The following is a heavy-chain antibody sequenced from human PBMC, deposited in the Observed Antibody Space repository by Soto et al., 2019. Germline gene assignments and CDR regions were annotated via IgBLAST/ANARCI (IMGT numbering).Heavy chain of an antibody. Sequence: QVQLVQSGAEVKKPGASVKVSCKASGDTFTDYYIHWVRQAPGQGLEWMGTVNPSGGHTTYAQHFLGSMTMAGDTSASTLYMELTSLPSAATAVYYCARGGHVVVVTAALDYWGQGTLVTVSS. CDR3: ARGGHVVVVTAALDY. CDR2: VNPSGGHT. CDR1: GDTFTDYY. V-gene: IGHV1-46*01. D-gene: IGHD2-21*02. J-gene: IGHJ4*02.